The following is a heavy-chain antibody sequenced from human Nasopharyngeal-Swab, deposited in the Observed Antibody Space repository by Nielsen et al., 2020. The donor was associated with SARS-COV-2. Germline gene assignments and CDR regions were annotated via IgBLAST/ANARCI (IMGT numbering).Heavy chain of an antibody. V-gene: IGHV3-21*01. CDR1: GFRDYS. CDR2: ISSSSSDI. Sequence: GESLKISCVASGFRDYSMKWVRQAPGKGLEWVSSISSSSSDIYYADSVKGRFTISRDSAKNSLYLQMNNLRAEDTAVYYCARGYCSSGSCYAKHYGMDVWGQGTTVTVSS. J-gene: IGHJ6*02. CDR3: ARGYCSSGSCYAKHYGMDV. D-gene: IGHD2-15*01.